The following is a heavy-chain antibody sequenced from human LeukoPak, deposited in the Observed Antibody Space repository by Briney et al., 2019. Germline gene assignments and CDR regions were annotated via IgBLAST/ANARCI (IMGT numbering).Heavy chain of an antibody. CDR1: GFTFSSYA. Sequence: PGGSLRLSCAASGFTFSSYAMHWVRQAPGKGLEWVAVISYDGSNKYYADSVKGRFTISRDNSKNTLYLQMNSLRAEDTAVYYCARVRYSSSWYEGGYYFDYWGQGTLVTVSS. D-gene: IGHD6-13*01. J-gene: IGHJ4*02. V-gene: IGHV3-30-3*01. CDR2: ISYDGSNK. CDR3: ARVRYSSSWYEGGYYFDY.